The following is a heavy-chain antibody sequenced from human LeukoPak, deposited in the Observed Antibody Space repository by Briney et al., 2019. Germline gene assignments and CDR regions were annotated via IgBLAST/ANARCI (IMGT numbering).Heavy chain of an antibody. CDR3: ARDRDRVGFDP. CDR1: GGSISNYY. CDR2: IYYSGST. V-gene: IGHV4-59*01. Sequence: SETLSLTCTVSGGSISNYYWSWIRQPPGKGLEWIGYIYYSGSTNYNPSLKSRVTISVDTSKNQFSLKLSSVTAADTAVYYCARDRDRVGFDPWGQGTLVTVSS. D-gene: IGHD2-15*01. J-gene: IGHJ5*02.